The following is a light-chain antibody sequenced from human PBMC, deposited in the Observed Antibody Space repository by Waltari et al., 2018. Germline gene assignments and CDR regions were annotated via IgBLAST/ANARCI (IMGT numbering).Light chain of an antibody. Sequence: DIVLTQSPATLSLSPWERATLSCRASQSGSSTYFAWYQQKPGQAPRLLIYDASNRATGVPARFSGSGSGTDFTLTISSLEPEDFAVYYCQQRSNWPPRYTFGQGTKLEIK. J-gene: IGKJ2*01. V-gene: IGKV3-11*01. CDR3: QQRSNWPPRYT. CDR2: DAS. CDR1: QSGSSTY.